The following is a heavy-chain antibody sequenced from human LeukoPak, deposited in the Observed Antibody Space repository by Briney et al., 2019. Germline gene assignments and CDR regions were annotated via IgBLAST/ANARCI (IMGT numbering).Heavy chain of an antibody. Sequence: GGSLRLSCLTSGFTLSTNAMSWVRQAPGKGLEWVSTINGGGVNTHYADSVGGRFTISRDNSKNTLFLQMSSLRDEDTAVYYCAKDLYSNYGPADYWGQGNLVTVSS. V-gene: IGHV3-23*01. J-gene: IGHJ4*02. CDR2: INGGGVNT. D-gene: IGHD4-11*01. CDR1: GFTLSTNA. CDR3: AKDLYSNYGPADY.